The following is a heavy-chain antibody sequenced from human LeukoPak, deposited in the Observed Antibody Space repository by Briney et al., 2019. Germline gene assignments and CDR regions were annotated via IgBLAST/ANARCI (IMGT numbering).Heavy chain of an antibody. V-gene: IGHV1-2*02. D-gene: IGHD1-26*01. CDR1: GYTFTGYY. J-gene: IGHJ3*02. Sequence: GASVKVSCKASGYTFTGYYMHWVRQAPGQGLEWMGWINPNSGGTNYAQKFQGRVTMTRDTSISTAYMELSRLRSDDTAVYYCARDRWKLLEIESYAFDIWGQGTMVTVSS. CDR3: ARDRWKLLEIESYAFDI. CDR2: INPNSGGT.